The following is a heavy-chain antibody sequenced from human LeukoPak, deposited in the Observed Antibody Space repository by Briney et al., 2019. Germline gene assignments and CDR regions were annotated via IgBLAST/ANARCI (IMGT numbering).Heavy chain of an antibody. CDR1: GGTFSSYA. D-gene: IGHD2-15*01. Sequence: SVKVSCKASGGTFSSYAISWVRQAPGQGLEWMGGIIPIFGTANYAQKFQGRVTITADESTSTAYMGLSSLRFEDTAVYYCATGGSISGYCSGGTCQLVNWGQGTLVTVSS. CDR3: ATGGSISGYCSGGTCQLVN. CDR2: IIPIFGTA. J-gene: IGHJ4*02. V-gene: IGHV1-69*13.